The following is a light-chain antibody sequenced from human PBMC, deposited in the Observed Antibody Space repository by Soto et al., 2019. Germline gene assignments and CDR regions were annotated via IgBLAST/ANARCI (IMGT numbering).Light chain of an antibody. CDR1: SSNIGGNT. CDR2: SND. V-gene: IGLV1-44*01. Sequence: QSVLTQPPSASGTPGQRVTISCSGSSSNIGGNTVNWYQQLPGTAPKLLIYSNDQRPSGVPDRFSGSKSGTSASLAISGLQSEDEADYYCAAWIDSLNGWVFGGGTKVTVL. J-gene: IGLJ3*02. CDR3: AAWIDSLNGWV.